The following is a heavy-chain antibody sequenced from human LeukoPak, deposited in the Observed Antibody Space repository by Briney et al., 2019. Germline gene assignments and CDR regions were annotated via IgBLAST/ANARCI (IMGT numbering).Heavy chain of an antibody. J-gene: IGHJ4*02. D-gene: IGHD4/OR15-4a*01. CDR2: ISTNGDST. CDR1: GFTFSSYA. V-gene: IGHV3-64D*08. Sequence: PGGSLRLSCAASGFTFSSYAMHWVRQAPGKRLEYVSVISTNGDSTYYADSLKGRFTISRDNSKSTLYLQMSSLRPEDTAVYYCVKGISGVPTTEPGYWGQGTLVTVSS. CDR3: VKGISGVPTTEPGY.